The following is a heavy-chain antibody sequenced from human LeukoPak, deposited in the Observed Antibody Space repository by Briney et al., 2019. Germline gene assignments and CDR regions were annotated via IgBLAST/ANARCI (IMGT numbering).Heavy chain of an antibody. J-gene: IGHJ5*02. V-gene: IGHV3-49*04. CDR2: IRNKTYGGTT. CDR1: GFTFGDYA. CDR3: TTEPPMDFFVVLPA. Sequence: PGGSLRLSCTASGFTFGDYAMNWVRQAPGKGLEWVGFIRNKTYGGTTDYAASVKGRFTISRDDSKNTLYLQMNSLKTEDTAMYYCTTEPPMDFFVVLPAWGQGTLVTVSS. D-gene: IGHD2-2*01.